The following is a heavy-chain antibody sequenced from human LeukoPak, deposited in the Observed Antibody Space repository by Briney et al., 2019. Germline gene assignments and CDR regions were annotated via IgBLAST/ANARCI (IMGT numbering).Heavy chain of an antibody. V-gene: IGHV3-21*01. Sequence: GGSLRLSCAASGFTFSSYSMNWVRQAPGKGLEWVSSISGSSSYIYYADSVKGRFTISRDNAKNSLYLQMNSLRAEDTAVYYCAREGTAGMDVWGQGTTVTVSS. CDR1: GFTFSSYS. CDR2: ISGSSSYI. J-gene: IGHJ6*02. D-gene: IGHD3-10*01. CDR3: AREGTAGMDV.